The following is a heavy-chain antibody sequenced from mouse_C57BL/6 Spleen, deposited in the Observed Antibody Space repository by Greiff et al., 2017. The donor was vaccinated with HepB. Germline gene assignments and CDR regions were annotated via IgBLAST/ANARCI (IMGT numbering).Heavy chain of an antibody. D-gene: IGHD1-1*01. Sequence: QVQLQQPGAELVKPGASVKMSCKASGYTFTSYWITWVKQRPGQGLEWIGDIYPGSGSTNYNEKFKSKATLTVDTSSSTAYMQLSSLTSEDSAVYYCASLYYGSSYPNWVCDYWGQGTTLTVSS. V-gene: IGHV1-55*01. CDR3: ASLYYGSSYPNWVCDY. J-gene: IGHJ2*01. CDR2: IYPGSGST. CDR1: GYTFTSYW.